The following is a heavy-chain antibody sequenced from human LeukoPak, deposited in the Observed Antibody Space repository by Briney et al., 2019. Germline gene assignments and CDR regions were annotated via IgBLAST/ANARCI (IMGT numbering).Heavy chain of an antibody. Sequence: GGSLRLSCSASGFTFSTFPLHWVRQAPGKGLEYVSAVSSDGGSTYYADSVRGRFIISRDNTKKTLSLQMCSRRAEDTAVYYCVKAILFGSVSCYADWGQGTLVTVSS. CDR3: VKAILFGSVSCYAD. D-gene: IGHD3-22*01. J-gene: IGHJ4*02. CDR1: GFTFSTFP. V-gene: IGHV3-64D*09. CDR2: VSSDGGST.